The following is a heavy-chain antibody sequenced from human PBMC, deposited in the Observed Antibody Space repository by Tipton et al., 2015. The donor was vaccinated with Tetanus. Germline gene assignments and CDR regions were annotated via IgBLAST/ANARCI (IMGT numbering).Heavy chain of an antibody. J-gene: IGHJ4*02. CDR1: GASISSIYS. V-gene: IGHV4-30-2*05. CDR3: ARDRRDFAYDSRGFYSPLYYFDN. CDR2: ISHSGTT. D-gene: IGHD3-22*01. Sequence: TLSLTCAVSGASISSIYSWSWIRQAPGKGLEWLGYISHSGTTNYNPSLMSRVTLSLDTARGQFSLKLTSVTAADAAVYFCARDRRDFAYDSRGFYSPLYYFDNWGQGLRVTVSS.